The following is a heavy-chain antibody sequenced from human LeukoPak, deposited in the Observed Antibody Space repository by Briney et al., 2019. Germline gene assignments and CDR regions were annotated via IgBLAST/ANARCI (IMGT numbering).Heavy chain of an antibody. V-gene: IGHV1-69*05. Sequence: ASVKVSCKASGGTFSSYAISWVRQAPGQGLEWMGGIIPIFGTANYAQKFQGRVTITTDESTSTAYMELSSLRSEDTAVYYCARGSGYSYGFGYWGQGILVTVSS. J-gene: IGHJ4*02. D-gene: IGHD5-18*01. CDR1: GGTFSSYA. CDR2: IIPIFGTA. CDR3: ARGSGYSYGFGY.